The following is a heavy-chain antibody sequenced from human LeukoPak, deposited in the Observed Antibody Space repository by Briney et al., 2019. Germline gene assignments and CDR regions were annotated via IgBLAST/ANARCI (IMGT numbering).Heavy chain of an antibody. D-gene: IGHD6-19*01. J-gene: IGHJ4*02. V-gene: IGHV3-23*01. CDR2: IIGSGGDS. CDR3: AKVHSSGWLFDY. Sequence: PGGSLRLSCAASGFTFSSYAMSWVRQTPGKGLEWVSGIIGSGGDSYYADSVKGRFTISRDNSKNTMYLQMNSLRAEDTAIYYCAKVHSSGWLFDYWGQGTLVTVST. CDR1: GFTFSSYA.